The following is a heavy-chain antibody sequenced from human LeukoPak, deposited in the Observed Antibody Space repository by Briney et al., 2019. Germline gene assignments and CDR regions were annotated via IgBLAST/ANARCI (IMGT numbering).Heavy chain of an antibody. J-gene: IGHJ6*03. CDR1: GGSISSSSYY. CDR3: ARIWFVATIIGVEYYMDV. V-gene: IGHV4-61*01. CDR2: IYYSGST. D-gene: IGHD5-12*01. Sequence: SETLSLTCTVSGGSISSSSYYWSWIRQPPGKGLEWIGYIYYSGSTNYNPSLKSRVTISVDTSKNQFSLKLSSVTAADTAVYYCARIWFVATIIGVEYYMDVWGKGTTVTVSS.